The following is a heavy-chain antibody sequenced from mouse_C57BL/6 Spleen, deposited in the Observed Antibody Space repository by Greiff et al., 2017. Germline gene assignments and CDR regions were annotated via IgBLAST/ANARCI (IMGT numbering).Heavy chain of an antibody. CDR2: IYPGDGDT. V-gene: IGHV1-80*01. Sequence: VMLVESGAELVKPGASVKISCKASGYAFSSYWMNWVKQRPGKGLEWIGQIYPGDGDTNYNGKFKGKATLTADKSSSTAYMQLSSLTSEDSAVYFCARSGYYCFDYWGQGTTLTVSS. CDR1: GYAFSSYW. CDR3: ARSGYYCFDY. D-gene: IGHD2-3*01. J-gene: IGHJ2*01.